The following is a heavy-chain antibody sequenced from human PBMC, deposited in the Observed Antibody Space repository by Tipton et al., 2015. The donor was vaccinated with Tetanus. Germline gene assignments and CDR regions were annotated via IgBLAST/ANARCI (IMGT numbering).Heavy chain of an antibody. V-gene: IGHV1-2*04. CDR2: INPYSGAT. J-gene: IGHJ4*02. CDR3: ARTFAGGHADY. Sequence: QLVQSGAEVKKPGTSVKVSCKASGYSFTGFYIQWVRQAPGQGLEWIGWINPYSGATEFAQKFQAWVTLTRDTSISTAYMELSRLRSDDTAVYYCARTFAGGHADYWGQGTLVTVSS. CDR1: GYSFTGFY. D-gene: IGHD5-12*01.